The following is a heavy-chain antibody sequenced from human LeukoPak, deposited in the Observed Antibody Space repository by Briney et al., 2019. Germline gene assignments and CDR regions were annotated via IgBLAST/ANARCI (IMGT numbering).Heavy chain of an antibody. J-gene: IGHJ4*02. CDR2: IYYSGST. D-gene: IGHD6-13*01. CDR3: AREGRTRYSSSWPQGTIDY. V-gene: IGHV4-30-4*08. Sequence: PSQTLSLTCTVSGGSISSGDYYWSWIRQPPGKGLEWIGYIYYSGSTYYNPSLKSRVTISVDTSKNQFSLKLSSVTAADTAVYYCAREGRTRYSSSWPQGTIDYWGQGTLVTVSS. CDR1: GGSISSGDYY.